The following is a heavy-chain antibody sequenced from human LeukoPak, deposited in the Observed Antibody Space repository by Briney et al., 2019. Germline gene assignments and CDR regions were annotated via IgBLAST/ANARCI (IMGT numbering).Heavy chain of an antibody. D-gene: IGHD6-13*01. CDR1: GFTFSSYG. V-gene: IGHV3-33*01. CDR2: IWYDGSNK. Sequence: PGGSLRLSCAASGFTFSSYGMHWVRQAPGKGLEWVAVIWYDGSNKYYAGSVKGRFTISRDNSKNTLYLQMNSLRAEDTAVYYCARGYSSSWYKDYWGQGTLVTVSS. CDR3: ARGYSSSWYKDY. J-gene: IGHJ4*02.